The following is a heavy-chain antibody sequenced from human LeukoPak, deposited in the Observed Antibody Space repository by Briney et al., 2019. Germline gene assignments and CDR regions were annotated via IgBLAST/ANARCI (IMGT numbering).Heavy chain of an antibody. J-gene: IGHJ6*03. CDR1: GFTFSSYE. CDR3: AKGTTVTTAGYYYHYYYMDV. Sequence: QPGGSLRLSCAASGFTFSSYEMNWVRQAPGKGLEWVSAISGSGGSTYYADSVKGRFTISRDNSKNTLYLQMNSLRAEDTAVYYCAKGTTVTTAGYYYHYYYMDVWGKGTTVTISS. CDR2: ISGSGGST. V-gene: IGHV3-23*01. D-gene: IGHD4-17*01.